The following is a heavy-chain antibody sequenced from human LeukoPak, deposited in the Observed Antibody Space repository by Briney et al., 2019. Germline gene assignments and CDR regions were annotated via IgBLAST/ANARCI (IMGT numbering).Heavy chain of an antibody. J-gene: IGHJ4*02. CDR2: ISGSGGST. D-gene: IGHD3-22*01. V-gene: IGHV3-23*01. CDR1: GFTFSSYN. CDR3: AKGPYYDSSGYHDY. Sequence: PGGSLRLSCAASGFTFSSYNMSWVRQAPGKGLEWVSGISGSGGSTYYADSVKGRFTISRDNSKNTLYLQMNSLRAEDTAVYYCAKGPYYDSSGYHDYWGQGTLVTVSS.